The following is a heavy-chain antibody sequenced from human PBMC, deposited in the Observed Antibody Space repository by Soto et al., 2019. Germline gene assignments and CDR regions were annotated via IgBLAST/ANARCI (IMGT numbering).Heavy chain of an antibody. J-gene: IGHJ3*01. CDR3: ARQLCGNSNCLHDLDV. V-gene: IGHV5-10-1*01. CDR1: GYSFTTFW. CDR2: LDPADSFT. D-gene: IGHD3-16*01. Sequence: GESLKISCNVSGYSFTTFWISWVRQMPEKGLEWMGRLDPADSFTNYSPSFQGHVTISVHKSINTAYLQWSILKASDTAIYYCARQLCGNSNCLHDLDVWGQGKMVT.